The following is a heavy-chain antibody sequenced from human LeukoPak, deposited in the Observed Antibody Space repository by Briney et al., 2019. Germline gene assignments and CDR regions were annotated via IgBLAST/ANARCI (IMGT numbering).Heavy chain of an antibody. V-gene: IGHV4-34*01. J-gene: IGHJ4*02. CDR1: GGSFSGYY. CDR2: INRRGST. Sequence: SETLSLTCAVYGGSFSGYYWSWIRQPPGKGREGIGEINRRGSTNYNPSIKSRVSISVDPSKNQLSLKLSSVTAADTAVYYCAHIAARPGKDDYWGQGTLVTVSS. CDR3: AHIAARPGKDDY. D-gene: IGHD6-6*01.